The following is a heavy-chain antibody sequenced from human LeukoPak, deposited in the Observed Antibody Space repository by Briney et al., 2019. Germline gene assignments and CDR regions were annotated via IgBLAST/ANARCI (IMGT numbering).Heavy chain of an antibody. CDR1: GGSISSYF. V-gene: IGHV4-4*07. D-gene: IGHD4-17*01. J-gene: IGHJ4*02. CDR3: ARIKGEYLFDY. CDR2: IYNSGST. Sequence: SETLSLTCIVSGGSISSYFWSWIRQPAGKGLEWIGRIYNSGSTNYSPSLKSRVTMSIDTSKNQFYLKLSAVTAADTAVYYCARIKGEYLFDYWGQGTLVTVSS.